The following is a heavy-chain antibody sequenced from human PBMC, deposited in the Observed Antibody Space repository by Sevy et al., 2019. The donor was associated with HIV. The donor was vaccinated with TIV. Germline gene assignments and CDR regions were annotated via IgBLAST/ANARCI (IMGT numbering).Heavy chain of an antibody. V-gene: IGHV3-23*01. CDR1: GFTFSTYV. Sequence: GGSLRLSCAASGFTFSTYVMGWVRQAPGKGLEWVSAISNSGGNTYYADSVKGRFTISRDNSKNTLYLQMNSLRAEDTAVYYCAKDGAPYCTGGICFPYWYFDLWGRGTLVTVSS. D-gene: IGHD2-8*02. J-gene: IGHJ2*01. CDR3: AKDGAPYCTGGICFPYWYFDL. CDR2: ISNSGGNT.